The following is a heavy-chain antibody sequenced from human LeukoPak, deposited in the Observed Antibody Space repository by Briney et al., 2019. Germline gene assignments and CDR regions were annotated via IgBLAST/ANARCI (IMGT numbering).Heavy chain of an antibody. CDR3: ARGPDIVVIPIVDDSFDI. J-gene: IGHJ3*02. D-gene: IGHD2-2*01. CDR2: IGSNSKYI. V-gene: IGHV3-21*01. CDR1: GFTFSSYS. Sequence: GGSLRLSCAASGFTFSSYSLNWVRRAPGKGLDWVSSIGSNSKYIHYADSVKGRFTSSRDNAKNSLSLQMNSLRAEDTAVYYCARGPDIVVIPIVDDSFDIWGQGTVVTVSS.